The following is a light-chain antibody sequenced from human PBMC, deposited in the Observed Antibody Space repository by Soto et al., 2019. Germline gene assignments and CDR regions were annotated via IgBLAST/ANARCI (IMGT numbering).Light chain of an antibody. CDR2: GAS. CDR3: QQCNNWPRT. CDR1: QSVSSSY. V-gene: IGKV3D-15*01. J-gene: IGKJ1*01. Sequence: EIAVTHSPVTMSLSPGPRATLSCRVSQSVSSSYLAWYQQKPGQAPRLLIYGASSRATGIPDRFSGSGSGTEFTLTISSLQSEDFAFYYCQQCNNWPRTFGQGTKVDI.